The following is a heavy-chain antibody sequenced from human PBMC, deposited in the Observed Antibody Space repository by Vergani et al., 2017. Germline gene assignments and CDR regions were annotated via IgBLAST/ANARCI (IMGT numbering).Heavy chain of an antibody. CDR3: ARSYSSSSHIDY. V-gene: IGHV4-38-2*01. D-gene: IGHD6-13*01. CDR2: IYHSGST. CDR1: GYSISSGYY. J-gene: IGHJ4*02. Sequence: QVQLQESGPGLVKPSETLSLTCAVSGYSISSGYYWGWIRQPPGKGLEWIGSIYHSGSTFYTPSLKSRVTISVDTSKNQFSLKLSSVTAADTAVYYCARSYSSSSHIDYWGQGTLVTVSS.